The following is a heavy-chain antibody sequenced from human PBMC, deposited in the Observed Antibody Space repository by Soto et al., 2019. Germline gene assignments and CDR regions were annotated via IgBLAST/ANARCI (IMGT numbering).Heavy chain of an antibody. Sequence: QVQLVQSGAEVKKPGASVKVSCKASGYTFTSYAMHWVRQAPGQRREWMGWINAGNGNTKYSQKFQGRVTITRDTSASTAYMELGSLRSKDTAEYYCASVPYSSSWFNWFDPWGQGTLVTVSS. V-gene: IGHV1-3*01. D-gene: IGHD6-13*01. CDR2: INAGNGNT. CDR3: ASVPYSSSWFNWFDP. CDR1: GYTFTSYA. J-gene: IGHJ5*02.